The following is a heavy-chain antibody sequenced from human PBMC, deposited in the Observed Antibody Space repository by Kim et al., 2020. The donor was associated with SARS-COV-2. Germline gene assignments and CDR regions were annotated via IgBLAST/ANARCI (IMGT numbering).Heavy chain of an antibody. CDR2: IDPSDSYT. V-gene: IGHV5-10-1*01. Sequence: GESLKISCKGSGYSFTSYWISWVRQMPGKGLEWMGRIDPSDSYTNYSPSFQGHVTISADKSISTAYLQWSSLKASDTAMYYCAKLAGSGSYLNWFDPWGQGTLVTVSS. D-gene: IGHD3-10*01. CDR1: GYSFTSYW. CDR3: AKLAGSGSYLNWFDP. J-gene: IGHJ5*02.